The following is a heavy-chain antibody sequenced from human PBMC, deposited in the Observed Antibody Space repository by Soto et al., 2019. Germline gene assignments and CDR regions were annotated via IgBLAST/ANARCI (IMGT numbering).Heavy chain of an antibody. CDR3: ARVMSPFWYFDL. V-gene: IGHV4-31*03. CDR2: IYYSGST. CDR1: GGSISSGGYY. J-gene: IGHJ2*01. Sequence: SETLSLTCTVPGGSISSGGYYWSWIRQHPGKGLEWIGYIYYSGSTYYNPSLESRVAISVDTSKKQFSLKLSSVTAADTAVYYCARVMSPFWYFDLWGRGTMVTVYS.